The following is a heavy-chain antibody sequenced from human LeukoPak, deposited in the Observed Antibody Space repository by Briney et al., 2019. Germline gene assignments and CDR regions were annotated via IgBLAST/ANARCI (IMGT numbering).Heavy chain of an antibody. D-gene: IGHD6-13*01. CDR3: ARVGYSSSWSPSDY. V-gene: IGHV3-7*01. Sequence: PGGSLRLSCAASGFTFGTYWMNWVRQAPGKGLEWVANIKEDGSEKYYVDSLKGRFTISRDNAKNSLYLQMNSLRAEDTAVYYCARVGYSSSWSPSDYWGQGALVTVSS. CDR2: IKEDGSEK. J-gene: IGHJ4*02. CDR1: GFTFGTYW.